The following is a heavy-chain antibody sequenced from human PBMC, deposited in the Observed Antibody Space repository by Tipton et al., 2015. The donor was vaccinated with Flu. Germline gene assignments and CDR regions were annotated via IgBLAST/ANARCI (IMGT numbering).Heavy chain of an antibody. V-gene: IGHV4-59*12. Sequence: TLSLTCTVSGDSIRNNYWSWIRQPPGKGLEWIGYFYSSGNTNYNPSLRSRVTMSVDTSKKQFSLMLTSVTAADTAVYYCARFSVRGESDYWGQGTLVTVSS. CDR2: FYSSGNT. D-gene: IGHD3-10*01. CDR1: GDSIRNNY. J-gene: IGHJ4*02. CDR3: ARFSVRGESDY.